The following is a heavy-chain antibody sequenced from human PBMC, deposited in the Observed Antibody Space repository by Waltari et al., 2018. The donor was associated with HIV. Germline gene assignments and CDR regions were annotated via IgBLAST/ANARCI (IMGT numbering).Heavy chain of an antibody. D-gene: IGHD2-21*02. CDR1: GFLLGDHY. CDR3: ARAGLRGLIQDFDI. J-gene: IGHJ4*02. Sequence: QVQLIQPEIEIRKPGTSVRLSCRASGFLLGDHYMQWVRQGPRQTFEWMGISSGGDGDPHSAQQFQDRLTLTRDLFTGSIYMGLMSLKSDDTAVYFCARAGLRGLIQDFDIWGQGTQLIVSS. CDR2: SSGGDGDP. V-gene: IGHV1-46*01.